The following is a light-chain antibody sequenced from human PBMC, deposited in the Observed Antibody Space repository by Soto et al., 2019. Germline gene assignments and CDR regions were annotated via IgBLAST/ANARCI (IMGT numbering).Light chain of an antibody. CDR2: EVS. V-gene: IGLV2-8*01. CDR1: SSDVGGYNY. CDR3: SSYAGSLYV. J-gene: IGLJ1*01. Sequence: QSALTQPPSASGSPGQSVTNSCTGTSSDVGGYNYVSWYQQHPGKAPKLMIYEVSKRPSGVPDRFSGSKSGNTASLTVSGLQAEDEADYYCSSYAGSLYVFGTVTKVTVL.